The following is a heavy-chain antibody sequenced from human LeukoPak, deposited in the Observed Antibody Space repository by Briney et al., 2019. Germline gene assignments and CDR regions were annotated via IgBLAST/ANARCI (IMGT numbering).Heavy chain of an antibody. Sequence: ASVKVSCKASGYIFTGYYMHWVRQAPGQGLEWMGWINPNSGATDYAQRFQGRVTMTRDTSISTAYMELSSLRSDDTAVYYCARGPHIAAAGTGPQTYWGQGTLVTVFS. CDR1: GYIFTGYY. CDR3: ARGPHIAAAGTGPQTY. CDR2: INPNSGAT. J-gene: IGHJ4*02. D-gene: IGHD6-13*01. V-gene: IGHV1-2*02.